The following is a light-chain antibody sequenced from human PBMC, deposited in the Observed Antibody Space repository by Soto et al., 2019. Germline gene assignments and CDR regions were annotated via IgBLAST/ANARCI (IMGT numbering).Light chain of an antibody. CDR3: SSYTNSNNLWV. V-gene: IGLV2-14*01. CDR1: STDIGTYYY. J-gene: IGLJ3*02. Sequence: QSALTQPASVSGSPGQSITISCTGTSTDIGTYYYVSWYQQRPGKAPKLIIYEVTHRPSGVSHRFSGSKSGNTASLTISGLQAEDEADYYCSSYTNSNNLWVFGAGTKLTVL. CDR2: EVT.